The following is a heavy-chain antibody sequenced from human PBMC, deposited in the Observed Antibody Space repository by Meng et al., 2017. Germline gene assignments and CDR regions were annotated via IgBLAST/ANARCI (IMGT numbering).Heavy chain of an antibody. CDR2: IYHSGST. Sequence: QLQLQESGSGLVKPSQTLSLTCADSGGSIRSGGYSWSWIRQPPGKGLEWIGYIYHSGSTYYNPSLKCRVTISVDRSKNQFSLKLSSVTAADTAVYYCARDGGSYDSSGYYYWGQGTLVTVSS. V-gene: IGHV4-30-2*01. J-gene: IGHJ4*02. CDR1: GGSIRSGGYS. CDR3: ARDGGSYDSSGYYY. D-gene: IGHD3-22*01.